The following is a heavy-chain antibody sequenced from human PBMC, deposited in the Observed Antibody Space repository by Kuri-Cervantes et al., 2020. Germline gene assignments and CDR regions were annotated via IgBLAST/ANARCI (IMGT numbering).Heavy chain of an antibody. CDR3: ARVIRYGDYHSRMYYFDY. CDR2: INHSGST. Sequence: SQTLSLTCAVYGGSFSGYYWSWIRQPPGKGLEWIGEINHSGSTNYNPSLKSRVTISVDTSKSQFSLKLSSVTAADTAVYYCARVIRYGDYHSRMYYFDYWGQGTLVTVSS. CDR1: GGSFSGYY. V-gene: IGHV4-34*01. D-gene: IGHD4-17*01. J-gene: IGHJ4*02.